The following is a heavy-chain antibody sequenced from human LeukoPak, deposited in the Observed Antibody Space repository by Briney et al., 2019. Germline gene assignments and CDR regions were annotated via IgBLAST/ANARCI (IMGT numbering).Heavy chain of an antibody. J-gene: IGHJ5*02. CDR3: AKPGYYYDSSGYYRS. Sequence: GGSLRLSCAASGFTFSSYAMSWVRQVPGKGLEWVSAISGSGDSTYYADSVKGRFTISRDNSKNTLYLQMNSLRAEDTAVYYCAKPGYYYDSSGYYRSWGQGTLVTVSS. CDR2: ISGSGDST. V-gene: IGHV3-23*01. D-gene: IGHD3-22*01. CDR1: GFTFSSYA.